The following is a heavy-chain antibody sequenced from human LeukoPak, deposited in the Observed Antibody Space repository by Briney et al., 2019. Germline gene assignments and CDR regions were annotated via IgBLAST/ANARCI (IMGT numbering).Heavy chain of an antibody. CDR1: GFTFSSDG. CDR3: TRITSSTSSWYYFDY. CDR2: IWYGGSKK. J-gene: IGHJ4*02. V-gene: IGHV3-33*01. Sequence: GGSLRLSCAVSGFTFSSDGMHWVRQAPGKGLEWGAVIWYGGSKKYYADSVKGRFTISRDNSKNTLYLQMNSLRAEDTAVYYCTRITSSTSSWYYFDYWGQGTLVTVS. D-gene: IGHD6-13*01.